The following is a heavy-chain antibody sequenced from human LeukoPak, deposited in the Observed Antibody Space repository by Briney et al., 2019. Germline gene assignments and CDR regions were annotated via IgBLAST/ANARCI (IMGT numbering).Heavy chain of an antibody. Sequence: ASVKVSCKASGYTFTSYYMHWVRQAPGQGLEWMGIINPSGRSTSYAQKFQGRVTMTRDTSTSTVYMELSSLRSEDTAVYYCARDFVNCSGGSCYSANWFDLWGQGTLVTVSS. J-gene: IGHJ5*02. CDR1: GYTFTSYY. V-gene: IGHV1-46*01. D-gene: IGHD2-15*01. CDR3: ARDFVNCSGGSCYSANWFDL. CDR2: INPSGRST.